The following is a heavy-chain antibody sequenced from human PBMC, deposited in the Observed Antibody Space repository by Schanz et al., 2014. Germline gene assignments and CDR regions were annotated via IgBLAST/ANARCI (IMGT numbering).Heavy chain of an antibody. V-gene: IGHV3-23*01. CDR3: AKQVRSLTGNDD. D-gene: IGHD3-9*01. CDR1: GFTFSNHA. J-gene: IGHJ4*02. Sequence: EVHLLESGGGLVQPGGSLRLSCAASGFTFSNHALSWVRQAPGKGLEWVSGIGGSGDSTHYADSVKGRFIISRDNSKKTLYLQENSLRAEDTAVYYCAKQVRSLTGNDDWGQGTLVTVSS. CDR2: IGGSGDST.